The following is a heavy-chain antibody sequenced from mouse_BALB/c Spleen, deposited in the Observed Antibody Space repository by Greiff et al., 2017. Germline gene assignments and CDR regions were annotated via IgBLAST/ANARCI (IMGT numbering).Heavy chain of an antibody. CDR1: GYTFTDYY. CDR2: IYPGSGNT. Sequence: VQGVESGPELVKPGASVKISCKASGYTFTDYYINWVKQKPGQGLEWIGWIYPGSGNTKYNEKFKGKATLTVDTSSSTAYMQLSSLTSEDTAVYFCANDGYYAWFAYWGQGTLVTVSA. V-gene: IGHV1-84*02. J-gene: IGHJ3*01. CDR3: ANDGYYAWFAY. D-gene: IGHD2-3*01.